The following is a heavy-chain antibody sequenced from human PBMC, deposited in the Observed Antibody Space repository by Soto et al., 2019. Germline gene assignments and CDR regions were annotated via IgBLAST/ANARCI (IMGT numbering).Heavy chain of an antibody. CDR3: ARGYSSSSAAFDY. V-gene: IGHV3-30-3*01. CDR2: MSYDGSNK. J-gene: IGHJ4*02. CDR1: GFTFSSYA. Sequence: QVQLVESGGGVVQPGRSLRLSCAASGFTFSSYAMHWVRQAPGTGLEWVAIMSYDGSNKYYADSVKGRFTISRDNSKNTLYRQMNSLRAEDTAVYYCARGYSSSSAAFDYWGQGTLVTVSS. D-gene: IGHD6-13*01.